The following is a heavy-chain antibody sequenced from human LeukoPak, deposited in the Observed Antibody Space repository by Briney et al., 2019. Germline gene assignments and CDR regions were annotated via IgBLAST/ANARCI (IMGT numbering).Heavy chain of an antibody. J-gene: IGHJ3*02. V-gene: IGHV3-7*01. CDR1: AFTLSNHC. CDR2: IKGDDSET. D-gene: IGHD3-16*01. CDR3: ARVVPGCPSYVDAFDI. Sequence: PAGSLRLSCAASAFTLSNHCMCWVRQAPGKGLEWVANIKGDDSETNYVETVKGRFTISRDNANNSLFLQMNSLRAEDTAVYYCARVVPGCPSYVDAFDIWGQGTMVTVSS.